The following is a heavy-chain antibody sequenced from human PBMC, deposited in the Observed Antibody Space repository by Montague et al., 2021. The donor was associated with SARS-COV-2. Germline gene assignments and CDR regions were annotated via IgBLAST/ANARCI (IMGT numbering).Heavy chain of an antibody. Sequence: SETLSLTCAVYGGSFSVYYWSWIRQPPGKGLEWIGEINRSGSTNYNPSLKSRVTISVDTSKNQVSLKLSSVTAADTAVYYCASMRFFDWPPHYYMDVWGKGTTVTVSS. J-gene: IGHJ6*03. CDR1: GGSFSVYY. CDR2: INRSGST. D-gene: IGHD3-9*01. V-gene: IGHV4-34*01. CDR3: ASMRFFDWPPHYYMDV.